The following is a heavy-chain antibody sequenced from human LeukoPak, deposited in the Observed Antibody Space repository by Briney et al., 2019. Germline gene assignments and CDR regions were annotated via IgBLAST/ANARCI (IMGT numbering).Heavy chain of an antibody. CDR3: ARVSRTTVRY. CDR2: ISPTTTIT. J-gene: IGHJ4*02. D-gene: IGHD4-17*01. V-gene: IGHV3-48*01. CDR1: GFTLSDYY. Sequence: GGSLRLSCAASGFTLSDYYMNWVRQAPGKGLEWVGYISPTTTITGYADSVKGRFTISRDNAKNSLYLQMSSLRGEDTAVYYCARVSRTTVRYWGQGTLVTVSS.